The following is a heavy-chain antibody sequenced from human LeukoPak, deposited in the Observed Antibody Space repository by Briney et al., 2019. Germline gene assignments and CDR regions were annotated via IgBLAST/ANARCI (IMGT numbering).Heavy chain of an antibody. D-gene: IGHD3-9*01. CDR3: ASYRHYDILTGYYN. V-gene: IGHV3-48*03. CDR2: ISSSGSAI. Sequence: GGSLRLSCAASGFTFSSYEMNWVRQAPGKGLEWVSYISSSGSAIYYADSVKGRFTISRDNAKNSLYLQMNSLRAEDTAVYYCASYRHYDILTGYYNWGQGTLVTVSS. CDR1: GFTFSSYE. J-gene: IGHJ4*02.